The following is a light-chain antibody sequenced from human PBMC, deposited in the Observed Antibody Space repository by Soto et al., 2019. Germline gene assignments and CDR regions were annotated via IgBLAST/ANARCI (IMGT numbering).Light chain of an antibody. Sequence: RDMKDCPATLSVYQGGGATLSCMASQSVSSKLAWYQQKPGQAPRLLIYGASTRATGIPARFSGSGSGTEFTLIISSLQSEDSAVYYCQQYNSWLWTFGQVTKVDIK. CDR3: QQYNSWLWT. CDR1: QSVSSK. CDR2: GAS. V-gene: IGKV3-15*01. J-gene: IGKJ1*01.